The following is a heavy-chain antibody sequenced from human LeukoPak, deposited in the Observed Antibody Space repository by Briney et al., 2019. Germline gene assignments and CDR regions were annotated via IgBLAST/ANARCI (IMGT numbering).Heavy chain of an antibody. CDR1: GYTFTGYY. Sequence: ASVKVSCKASGYTFTGYYMHWVRQAPGQGLEWMGWINPNSGGTNYAQKFQGRVTMTRDTSISTAYMELSRLRSDDTAVYYCARDQPLYYYDSSGYNWFDPWGQGTLVTVSS. V-gene: IGHV1-2*02. CDR2: INPNSGGT. D-gene: IGHD3-22*01. J-gene: IGHJ5*02. CDR3: ARDQPLYYYDSSGYNWFDP.